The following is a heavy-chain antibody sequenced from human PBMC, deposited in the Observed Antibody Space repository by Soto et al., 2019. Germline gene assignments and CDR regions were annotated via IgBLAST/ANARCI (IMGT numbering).Heavy chain of an antibody. V-gene: IGHV3-33*01. CDR3: ARDRGHGYSYGTYYYFYGMDV. D-gene: IGHD5-12*01. CDR2: IWFDGSKK. J-gene: IGHJ6*02. Sequence: QVHLVESGGGVVQPGRSLRLSCVVSGFTFNSHGMHWVRQAPGKGLDGVAVIWFDGSKKYYADSVKGRFTISRDNSKNTLDLQMNSLRVEDTAEYYCARDRGHGYSYGTYYYFYGMDVWGQGTTVTVSS. CDR1: GFTFNSHG.